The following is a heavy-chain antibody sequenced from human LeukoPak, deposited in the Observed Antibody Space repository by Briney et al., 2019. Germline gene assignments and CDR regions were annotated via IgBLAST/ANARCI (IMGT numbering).Heavy chain of an antibody. CDR1: GGTFSSYA. CDR2: IIPIFGTA. J-gene: IGHJ3*02. V-gene: IGHV1-69*06. CDR3: ARSNLLNAFDI. Sequence: ASVKVSCKASGGTFSSYAISWVRQAPGQGLEWMGGIIPIFGTANYAQKFQGRVTITADKSTSTAYMELSSLRSEDTAVYYCARSNLLNAFDIWGPGTMVTVSS.